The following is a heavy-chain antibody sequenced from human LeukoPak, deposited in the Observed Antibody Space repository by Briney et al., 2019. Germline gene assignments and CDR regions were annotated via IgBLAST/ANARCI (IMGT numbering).Heavy chain of an antibody. J-gene: IGHJ4*02. D-gene: IGHD3-9*01. CDR3: ARVDLLTGYYFFDY. V-gene: IGHV1-18*01. CDR2: IRGDNGNT. Sequence: ASVRVSCKASGYTFNNNGISWVRQAPGQGLEWVGWIRGDNGNTNYAQKLQGRVTMTTDTSTSTAYMELRSLGSDETAVYYCARVDLLTGYYFFDYWGQGTLVTVSS. CDR1: GYTFNNNG.